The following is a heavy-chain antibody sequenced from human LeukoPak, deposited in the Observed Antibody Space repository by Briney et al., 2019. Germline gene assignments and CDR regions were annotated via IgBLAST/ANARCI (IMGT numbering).Heavy chain of an antibody. CDR2: ISWNSGSI. D-gene: IGHD6-19*01. J-gene: IGHJ5*02. Sequence: GGSLRLSCAASGFTFEDYAMHWVRQAPGKGLEWVSGISWNSGSIGYADSVKGRFTISRDNAKNSLYLQMNSLRAEDTALYYCAKGSSSGWYGNWFDPWGQGTLVTVSS. V-gene: IGHV3-9*01. CDR1: GFTFEDYA. CDR3: AKGSSSGWYGNWFDP.